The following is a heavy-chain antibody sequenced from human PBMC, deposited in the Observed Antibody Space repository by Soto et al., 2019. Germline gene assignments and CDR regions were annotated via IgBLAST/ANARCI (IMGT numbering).Heavy chain of an antibody. D-gene: IGHD3-3*02. CDR3: ARHFPLPTDLQFYYYYYYGVDV. Sequence: GESLKISCKGSGYTFTNFWISWMRQVPGKGLEWMGRIYPSDSYSNYSPSFQGHITISADKSINTAYLHFSNLKASDAAVYYCARHFPLPTDLQFYYYYYYGVDVWGHGTAVTVSS. J-gene: IGHJ6*02. V-gene: IGHV5-10-1*01. CDR1: GYTFTNFW. CDR2: IYPSDSYS.